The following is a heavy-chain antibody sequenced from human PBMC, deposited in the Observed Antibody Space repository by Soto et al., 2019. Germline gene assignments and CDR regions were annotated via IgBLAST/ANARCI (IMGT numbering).Heavy chain of an antibody. CDR1: GFTFSSYA. J-gene: IGHJ4*02. Sequence: GGSLRLSCAASGFTFSSYAMSWVRQAPGKGLEWVSVITGTGGNTYYADSVKGRFTIARDNSKNTLYLQMNSLRAEDTAVYYCARDRERDAWYEDYWGQGTLVTVSS. D-gene: IGHD6-13*01. V-gene: IGHV3-23*01. CDR2: ITGTGGNT. CDR3: ARDRERDAWYEDY.